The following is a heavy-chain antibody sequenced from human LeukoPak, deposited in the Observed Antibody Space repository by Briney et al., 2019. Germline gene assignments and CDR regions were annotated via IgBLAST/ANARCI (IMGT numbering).Heavy chain of an antibody. Sequence: GGSLRLSCAASGFTFDDYGMSWVRQAPGKGLEWVSGINWNGGSTGYADSVRGRFTISRDNAKNSLYLQMNSLRAEDTAVYYCARESSLWEDPGGFDPWGQGTLVTVSS. CDR2: INWNGGST. CDR1: GFTFDDYG. J-gene: IGHJ5*02. D-gene: IGHD1-26*01. V-gene: IGHV3-20*04. CDR3: ARESSLWEDPGGFDP.